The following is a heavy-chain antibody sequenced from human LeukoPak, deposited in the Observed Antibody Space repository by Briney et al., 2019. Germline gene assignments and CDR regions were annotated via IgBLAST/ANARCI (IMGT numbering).Heavy chain of an antibody. V-gene: IGHV3-21*01. J-gene: IGHJ5*02. CDR1: GFTFSSYS. D-gene: IGHD3-9*01. Sequence: GGSLRLSCAASGFTFSSYSMNWVRQAPGKGLEWVSSISSSSSYIYYADSVKGRFTTSRDNAKNSLYLQMNSLRAEDTAVYYCARDLSYYDILTGSNWFDPWGQGTLVTVSS. CDR3: ARDLSYYDILTGSNWFDP. CDR2: ISSSSSYI.